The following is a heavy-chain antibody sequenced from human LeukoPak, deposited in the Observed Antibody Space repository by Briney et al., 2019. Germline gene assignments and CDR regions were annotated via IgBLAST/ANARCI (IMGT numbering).Heavy chain of an antibody. Sequence: GGSLRLSCAASGFSVTSNYMSWVRQAPGEGLEWVSVLYSDGKTFYADSVRGRFTFSRDLSKNTLYLQINSLRVEDTAVYYCATEGLGVTTYFDYWGQGTLVTVSS. CDR1: GFSVTSNY. D-gene: IGHD3-10*01. CDR2: LYSDGKT. J-gene: IGHJ4*02. CDR3: ATEGLGVTTYFDY. V-gene: IGHV3-53*01.